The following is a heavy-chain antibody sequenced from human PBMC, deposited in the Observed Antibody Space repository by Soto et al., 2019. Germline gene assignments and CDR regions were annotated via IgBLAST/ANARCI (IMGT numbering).Heavy chain of an antibody. D-gene: IGHD1-1*01. CDR2: VLYSGNT. CDR1: GGSISCYS. V-gene: IGHV4-59*01. Sequence: SETRSLTSTVSGGSISCYSSDWIRHSPGRGLEWIGDVLYSGNTNYNPSLESRVTISVDPSKNQFSLKLTSVTAADTATYYCAKTRGVTGTTFNWFDSWGQGTQVTVSS. CDR3: AKTRGVTGTTFNWFDS. J-gene: IGHJ5*01.